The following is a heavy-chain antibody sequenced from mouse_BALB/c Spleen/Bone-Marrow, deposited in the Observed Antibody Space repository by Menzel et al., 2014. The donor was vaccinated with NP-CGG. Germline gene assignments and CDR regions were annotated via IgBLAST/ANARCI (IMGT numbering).Heavy chain of an antibody. J-gene: IGHJ3*01. V-gene: IGHV1-77*01. CDR3: AKGGGYGSSWFAY. CDR2: IYPGSGST. D-gene: IGHD1-1*01. Sequence: LVESGPELVKPGASVKMSCKASGYTFTDYVISWVKQRTGQGLEWIGEIYPGSGSTYYNEKFKGKATLTADKSSNPAYMHLSSLTSEGSSVYFCAKGGGYGSSWFAYWGQGTLVTVSA. CDR1: GYTFTDYV.